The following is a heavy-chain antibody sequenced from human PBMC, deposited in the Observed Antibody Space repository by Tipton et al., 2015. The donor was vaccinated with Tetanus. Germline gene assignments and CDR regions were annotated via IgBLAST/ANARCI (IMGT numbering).Heavy chain of an antibody. V-gene: IGHV4-59*01. J-gene: IGHJ4*02. CDR2: IYYSGTT. Sequence: TLSLTCSVSGGSINNYYWSWIRQAPGKGLEFIGFIYYSGTTSYSPSLKSRVTLAIDTSRTRFSLSLTSVTPADTAVYHCAALVPATRVLDYWGQGVLVSVSS. CDR3: AALVPATRVLDY. D-gene: IGHD2-15*01. CDR1: GGSINNYY.